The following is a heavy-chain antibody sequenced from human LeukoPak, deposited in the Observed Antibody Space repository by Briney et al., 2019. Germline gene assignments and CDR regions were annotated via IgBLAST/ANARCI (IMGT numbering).Heavy chain of an antibody. CDR2: INPNSGDT. CDR1: GGTFSSYA. Sequence: ASVKVSCKASGGTFSSYAISWVRQAPGQGLEWMGWINPNSGDTNYALSFQGWVTMTRDTSISTAYIELSRLRSDDTAVYYCARDWIVVEEPFYYYYGMDVWGQGTTVTVSS. V-gene: IGHV1-2*04. D-gene: IGHD2-15*01. CDR3: ARDWIVVEEPFYYYYGMDV. J-gene: IGHJ6*02.